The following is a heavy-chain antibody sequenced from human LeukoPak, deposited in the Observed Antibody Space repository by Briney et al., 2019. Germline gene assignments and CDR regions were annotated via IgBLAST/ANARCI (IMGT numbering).Heavy chain of an antibody. CDR2: IKSKIDGGTM. CDR1: GFTFSDAW. D-gene: IGHD6-25*01. CDR3: TTRRQDGC. V-gene: IGHV3-15*01. J-gene: IGHJ4*02. Sequence: NPGGSLRLSCVGSGFTFSDAWISWVRQAPGKGLEWVGRIKSKIDGGTMDYAAPVKGRFTISRDDSRNTLYLQMNSLKTEDTAVYYCTTRRQDGCWGQGTLVTVS.